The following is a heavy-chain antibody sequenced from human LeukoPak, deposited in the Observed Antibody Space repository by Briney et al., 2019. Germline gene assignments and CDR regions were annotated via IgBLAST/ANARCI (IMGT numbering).Heavy chain of an antibody. V-gene: IGHV3-64D*06. CDR1: GFVFSIYT. J-gene: IGHJ4*02. CDR3: VKDFGRVRGTPDS. Sequence: GGSLRLSCSAPGFVFSIYTMYWVRQAPGKGPEYVSTISGSGNGGSIYYADSVKGRFTISRGDSKSIVYLQMNGLRSEDTAVYYCVKDFGRVRGTPDSWGQGTLVTVSS. D-gene: IGHD2/OR15-2a*01. CDR2: ISGSGNGGSI.